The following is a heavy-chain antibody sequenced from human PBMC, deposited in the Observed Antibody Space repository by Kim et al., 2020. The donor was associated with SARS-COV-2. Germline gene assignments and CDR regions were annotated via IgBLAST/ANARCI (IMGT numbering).Heavy chain of an antibody. Sequence: GESLKISCKGSGYSFTSYWIGWVRQMPGKGLEWMGIIYPGYSDTRYSPSFQGQVTISADKSISTAYLQWSSLKASDTAMYYCARLGPQLERRWGDAFGIWGQGTMVTVSS. D-gene: IGHD1-1*01. V-gene: IGHV5-51*01. CDR1: GYSFTSYW. CDR2: IYPGYSDT. J-gene: IGHJ3*02. CDR3: ARLGPQLERRWGDAFGI.